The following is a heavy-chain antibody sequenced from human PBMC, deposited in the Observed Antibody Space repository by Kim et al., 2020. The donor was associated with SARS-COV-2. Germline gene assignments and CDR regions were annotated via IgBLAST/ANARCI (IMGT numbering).Heavy chain of an antibody. J-gene: IGHJ6*02. Sequence: SETLSLTCAVYGGSFSGYYWSWIRQPPGKGLEWIGEINHSGSTNYNPSLKSRVTISVETSKNQFSLKLSSVTAADTAVYYCARGRGGTTVVTLGLGYYYYYGMDVWGQGTTVTVSS. CDR3: ARGRGGTTVVTLGLGYYYYYGMDV. CDR1: GGSFSGYY. CDR2: INHSGST. D-gene: IGHD4-17*01. V-gene: IGHV4-34*01.